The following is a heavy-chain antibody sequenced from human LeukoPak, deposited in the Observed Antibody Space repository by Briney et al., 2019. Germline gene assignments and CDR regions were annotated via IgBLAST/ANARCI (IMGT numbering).Heavy chain of an antibody. J-gene: IGHJ6*03. CDR1: GGTFSSYA. V-gene: IGHV1-2*06. CDR2: INPNSGGT. D-gene: IGHD5-12*01. Sequence: VASVKVSCKASGGTFSSYAISWVRQAPGQGLEWVGRINPNSGGTNYAQKFQGRVTMTTDTSISTAYMELSRLRSDDTAVYYCAREIKPSGYDYYYYYYMDVWGKGTTVTVSS. CDR3: AREIKPSGYDYYYYYYMDV.